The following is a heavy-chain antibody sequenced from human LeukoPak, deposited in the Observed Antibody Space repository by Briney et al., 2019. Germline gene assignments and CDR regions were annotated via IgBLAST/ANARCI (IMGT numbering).Heavy chain of an antibody. CDR3: ARLSDF. V-gene: IGHV4-39*01. CDR1: GGAISSDNFY. J-gene: IGHJ4*02. Sequence: PSETLSLTCTVSGGAISSDNFYWGWIRQPPGEGLEWIASINYSGTTYYNPSLNSRATISVDTSKTHFSLRLSSITAADTAVYYCARLSDFWGQGILVTVSS. CDR2: INYSGTT.